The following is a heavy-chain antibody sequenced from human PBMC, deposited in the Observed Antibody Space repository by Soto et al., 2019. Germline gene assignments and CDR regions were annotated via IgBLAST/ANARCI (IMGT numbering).Heavy chain of an antibody. CDR3: ARPVYSSGWSKDYFDY. CDR2: INAGNGNT. D-gene: IGHD6-19*01. V-gene: IGHV1-3*01. J-gene: IGHJ4*02. Sequence: GASVKVSCKASGYTFTSYAMHWVRQAPGQRLEWMGWINAGNGNTKYSQKFQGRVTFTRDTSASTAYMELSSLRSEDTAVYYCARPVYSSGWSKDYFDYWGQGTPVTVSS. CDR1: GYTFTSYA.